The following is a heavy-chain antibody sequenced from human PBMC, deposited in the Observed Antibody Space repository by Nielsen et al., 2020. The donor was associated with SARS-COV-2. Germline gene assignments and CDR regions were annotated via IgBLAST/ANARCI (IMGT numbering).Heavy chain of an antibody. CDR2: MSHDGSNE. CDR1: GFTFSDYG. Sequence: GESLKISCAASGFTFSDYGMHWVRQAPGKGLEWVAVMSHDGSNEYYADSVKGRFTISRDNSKNTLYLQMNSLRAEDTAVYYCAKVIRQTANYYFYGMDVWGQGTTVTVSS. V-gene: IGHV3-30*18. CDR3: AKVIRQTANYYFYGMDV. J-gene: IGHJ6*02. D-gene: IGHD1-14*01.